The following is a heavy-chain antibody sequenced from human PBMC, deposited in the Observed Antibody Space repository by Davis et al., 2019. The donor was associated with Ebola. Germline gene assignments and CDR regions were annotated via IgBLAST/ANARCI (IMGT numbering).Heavy chain of an antibody. Sequence: AASVKVSCKASGYVFTSYGITWVRQAPGQGLEWMGRINPNTGDTNYAQIFQGRVAMTRDTSISTAYMELSRLRSDDTALYYCARLTMIPTAVDFDPWGQGTLVTVSS. CDR3: ARLTMIPTAVDFDP. D-gene: IGHD3-22*01. CDR2: INPNTGDT. V-gene: IGHV1-2*06. J-gene: IGHJ5*02. CDR1: GYVFTSYG.